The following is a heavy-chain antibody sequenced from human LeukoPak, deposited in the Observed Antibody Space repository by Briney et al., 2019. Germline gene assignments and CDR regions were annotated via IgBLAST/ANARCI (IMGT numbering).Heavy chain of an antibody. J-gene: IGHJ4*02. CDR3: ARSVDTAMIFDH. D-gene: IGHD5-18*01. CDR2: ISPYDGNT. CDR1: GYIFTTYG. V-gene: IGHV1-18*01. Sequence: ASMKVSCKASGYIFTTYGFSWVRQAPGQGLEWMGWISPYDGNTKYAQKFQGRVTLTTDTSTSTASMELRSLRSDDTAVYYCARSVDTAMIFDHWGQGTLVTVSS.